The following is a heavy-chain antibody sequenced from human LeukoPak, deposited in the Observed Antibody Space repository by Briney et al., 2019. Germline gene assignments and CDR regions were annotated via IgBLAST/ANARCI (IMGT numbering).Heavy chain of an antibody. V-gene: IGHV3-21*01. J-gene: IGHJ4*02. CDR2: ITSSSTYI. CDR3: ARDLYRIVVVPHYFDY. D-gene: IGHD3-22*01. CDR1: GFTFNNYN. Sequence: GGSLRLSCAASGFTFNNYNMNWVRQAPGKGLEWVSSITSSSTYIYHADSVKGRFTISRDNAKNSLYLQMNSLRAEDTAVYYCARDLYRIVVVPHYFDYWGQGTLVTVSS.